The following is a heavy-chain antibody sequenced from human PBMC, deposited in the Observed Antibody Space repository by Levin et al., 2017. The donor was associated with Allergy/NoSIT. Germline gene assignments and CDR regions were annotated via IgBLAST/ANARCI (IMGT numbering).Heavy chain of an antibody. J-gene: IGHJ4*02. CDR1: GYTFINYG. CDR3: TSGSYLDH. D-gene: IGHD1-1*01. V-gene: IGHV7-4-1*02. CDR2: INTNTGNP. Sequence: VASVKVSCKASGYTFINYGMNWVRQAPGQGLEWMGWINTNTGNPTYVQGFTGRFVFSLDTSVSTAYLQVSSLKAEDTAVYYCTSGSYLDHWGQGTLVTVSS.